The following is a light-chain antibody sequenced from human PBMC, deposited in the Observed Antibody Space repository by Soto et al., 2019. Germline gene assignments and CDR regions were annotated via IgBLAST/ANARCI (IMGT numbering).Light chain of an antibody. Sequence: ELVLTQSPVTQSLSPGATATLSCRASEIVTSSYLAWYQQKPGQPPRLLIYGAPDRAVGIPDKFSGSGSGTDFTLTISRLEPADFAVYYFQQYETSLWAYPFGPGTKMEIK. CDR2: GAP. CDR1: EIVTSSY. CDR3: QQYETSLWAYP. J-gene: IGKJ2*01. V-gene: IGKV3-20*01.